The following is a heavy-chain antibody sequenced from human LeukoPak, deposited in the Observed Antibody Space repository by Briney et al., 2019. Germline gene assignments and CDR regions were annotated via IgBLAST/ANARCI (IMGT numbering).Heavy chain of an antibody. CDR3: ARGPRIVLMVYASAANWFDP. J-gene: IGHJ5*02. V-gene: IGHV4-59*12. D-gene: IGHD2-8*01. CDR2: IYYSGST. CDR1: GGSISSYY. Sequence: ASETLSLTCTVSGGSISSYYWSWIRQPPGKGLEWIGYIYYSGSTNYNPSLKSRVTISVDTSKNQFSLKLSSVTAADTAVYYCARGPRIVLMVYASAANWFDPWGQGTLVTVSS.